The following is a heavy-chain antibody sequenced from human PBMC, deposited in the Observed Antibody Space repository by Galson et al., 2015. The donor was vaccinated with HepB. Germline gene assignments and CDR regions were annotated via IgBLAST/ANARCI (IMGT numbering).Heavy chain of an antibody. V-gene: IGHV3-49*04. J-gene: IGHJ4*02. D-gene: IGHD4-23*01. CDR1: GFNFGGYA. CDR3: TRPLGTTVVTPLFDY. Sequence: SLRLSCAASGFNFGGYAMSWVRQAPGKGLEWVAFITSKTYSGTTQYAASVKGRFIISRDDSKSIVYLQMSSLRTEDTAVYYCTRPLGTTVVTPLFDYWGQGTLVTVSS. CDR2: ITSKTYSGTT.